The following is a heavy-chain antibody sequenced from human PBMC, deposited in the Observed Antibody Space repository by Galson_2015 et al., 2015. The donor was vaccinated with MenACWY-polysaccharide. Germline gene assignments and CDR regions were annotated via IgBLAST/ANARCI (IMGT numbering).Heavy chain of an antibody. CDR1: GFSLSASGVG. Sequence: PALVKPTQTLTLTCTFSGFSLSASGVGVGWIRQPPGKALEWLALIYWDDDKRYSPSLKSRLTIHKDTSKNQVVLTMTNIDPVDTATYFCAHRLPLRYFDWFGFDYWGQGTLVTVSS. CDR2: IYWDDDK. CDR3: AHRLPLRYFDWFGFDY. V-gene: IGHV2-5*02. D-gene: IGHD3-9*01. J-gene: IGHJ4*02.